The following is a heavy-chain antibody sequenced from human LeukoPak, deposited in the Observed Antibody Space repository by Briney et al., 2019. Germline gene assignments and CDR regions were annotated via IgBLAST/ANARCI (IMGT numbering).Heavy chain of an antibody. V-gene: IGHV3-21*01. J-gene: IGHJ6*04. Sequence: GGSLRLSCAASGFTFSSYSMNWVRQAPGKGLEWVSSISSSSRYKYYADSVKGRFTISRDNAKNSLYLQMNSLRAEDTAVFYCARVSQAGWDVWGKGTTVTVSS. CDR2: ISSSSRYK. D-gene: IGHD6-19*01. CDR1: GFTFSSYS. CDR3: ARVSQAGWDV.